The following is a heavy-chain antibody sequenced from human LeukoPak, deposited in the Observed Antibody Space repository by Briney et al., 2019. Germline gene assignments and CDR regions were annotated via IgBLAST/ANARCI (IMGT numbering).Heavy chain of an antibody. D-gene: IGHD5-18*01. V-gene: IGHV1-69*04. CDR1: GGTFSSYA. Sequence: ASVKVSCKASGGTFSSYAISWVRQAPGQGLEWMGRIIPILGIANYAQKFQGRVTITADKSTSTAYMELSSLRSEDTAVYYCASHVDTTMVRVYYYYYLDVWGTGTTVIVSS. CDR2: IIPILGIA. J-gene: IGHJ6*03. CDR3: ASHVDTTMVRVYYYYYLDV.